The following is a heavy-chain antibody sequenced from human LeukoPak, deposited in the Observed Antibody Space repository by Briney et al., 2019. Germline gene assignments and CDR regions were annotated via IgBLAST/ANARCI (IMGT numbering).Heavy chain of an antibody. J-gene: IGHJ4*02. CDR2: GYYSGST. V-gene: IGHV4-61*08. CDR3: ARSYSSGWFYFDY. CDR1: GGSIGSGGYY. Sequence: SQTLSLTCTVSGGSIGSGGYYWSWIRQPPGKGLEWIGYGYYSGSTDYNPSLKSRVSISVDTSKSQFSLKLSSVTAADTAVYYCARSYSSGWFYFDYWGQGTLVTVSS. D-gene: IGHD6-19*01.